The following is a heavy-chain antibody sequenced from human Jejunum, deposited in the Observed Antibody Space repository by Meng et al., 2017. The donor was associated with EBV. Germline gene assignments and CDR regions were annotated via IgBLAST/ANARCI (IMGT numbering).Heavy chain of an antibody. CDR3: AKALDNDSWYYFDY. D-gene: IGHD6-13*01. Sequence: EVQLLESGGGLVQPGESLRLSCAASGFPFTSYGMSWVRQAPGKGLQWVSTLSFSGASTYYADSVKGRFTISRDNSKNTLYLQMNSLRAEDTAIYYCAKALDNDSWYYFDYWGQGTLVTVSS. V-gene: IGHV3-23*01. CDR2: LSFSGAST. CDR1: GFPFTSYG. J-gene: IGHJ4*02.